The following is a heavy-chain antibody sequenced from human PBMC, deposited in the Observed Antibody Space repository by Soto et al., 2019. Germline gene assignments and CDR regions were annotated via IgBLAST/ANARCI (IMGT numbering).Heavy chain of an antibody. CDR1: GVYLSSISYY. J-gene: IGHJ5*02. V-gene: IGHV4-39*01. D-gene: IGHD3-10*01. CDR3: ARHRRYYYGSGSYYNYDVFDP. CDR2: IYYSGST. Sequence: SETQSLTYTFSGVYLSSISYYWGWIRQPPGKGLEWIGSIYYSGSTYYNPSLKSRVTISVDTSKNQFSLKLSSVTAADTAVYYCARHRRYYYGSGSYYNYDVFDPWGQGTLVTVSS.